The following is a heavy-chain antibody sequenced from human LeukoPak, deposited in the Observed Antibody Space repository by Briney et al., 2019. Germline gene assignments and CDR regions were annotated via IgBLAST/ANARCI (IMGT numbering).Heavy chain of an antibody. D-gene: IGHD5-18*01. CDR1: GGSISSSNW. J-gene: IGHJ4*02. CDR2: IYHSGST. V-gene: IGHV4-4*02. CDR3: ARIDSVDTAMVPEYYFDY. Sequence: SGTLSLTCAVSGGSISSSNWWSWVRQPPGKGLEWIGEIYHSGSTNYNPSLKSRVTISVDKSKNQFSLKLSSVTAADTAVYYCARIDSVDTAMVPEYYFDYWGQGTLVTVSS.